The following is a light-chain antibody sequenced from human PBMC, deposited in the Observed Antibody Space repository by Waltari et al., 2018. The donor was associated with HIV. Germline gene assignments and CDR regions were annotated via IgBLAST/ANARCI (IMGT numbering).Light chain of an antibody. CDR2: EGN. CDR1: SSDIGTNS. Sequence: QSVLTQPPSASAARGQRVIISCSGTSSDIGTNSVYWYQHVPGTAPKLIIYEGNKRPSGVPDRFSGSKSATSATLTITGLQVGDEADYYCASWDLSLREGLFGGGTKVTV. CDR3: ASWDLSLREGL. V-gene: IGLV1-51*01. J-gene: IGLJ2*01.